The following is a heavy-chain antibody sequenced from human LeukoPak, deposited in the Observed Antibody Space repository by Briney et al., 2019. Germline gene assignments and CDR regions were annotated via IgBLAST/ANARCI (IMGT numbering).Heavy chain of an antibody. Sequence: PGRSLRLSCAASGFTFNSYAVHWVRQAPGKGLEWVAVISYDGSINFYSASEKGRFTISRDNSKNTLYLQMNSLRADDTALYFCARDRRYCSGGSCYFDYFFDYWGQGTLVTVSS. J-gene: IGHJ4*02. CDR2: ISYDGSIN. CDR1: GFTFNSYA. CDR3: ARDRRYCSGGSCYFDYFFDY. D-gene: IGHD2-15*01. V-gene: IGHV3-30*04.